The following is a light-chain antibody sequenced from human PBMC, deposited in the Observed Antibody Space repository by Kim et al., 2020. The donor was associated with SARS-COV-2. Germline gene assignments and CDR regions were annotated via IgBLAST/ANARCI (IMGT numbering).Light chain of an antibody. CDR1: SSDVGGYKY. J-gene: IGLJ1*01. V-gene: IGLV2-14*01. Sequence: QSALTQPASVSGSPGQSITISCTGTSSDVGGYKYVSWYQQYPGKAPKLMIYDVSERPSGVSNRFSGSKSGNTASLTISGLQAEDKADYYCSSYASGSTPLVFGTGTKVTVL. CDR3: SSYASGSTPLV. CDR2: DVS.